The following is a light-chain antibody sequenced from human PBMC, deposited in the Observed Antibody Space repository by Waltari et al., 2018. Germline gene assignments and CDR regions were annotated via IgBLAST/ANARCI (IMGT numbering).Light chain of an antibody. CDR3: QAWDTSTGVV. V-gene: IGLV3-1*01. CDR2: RDI. Sequence: YEMPQPPSVSVSPGQTASITCSGDNLQYKYVYWYQHKPGKSPLLILYRDIARPSGIPERFSGSNSGNTATLTISETQAMDEADYYCQAWDTSTGVVFGGGTKLTVL. CDR1: NLQYKY. J-gene: IGLJ2*01.